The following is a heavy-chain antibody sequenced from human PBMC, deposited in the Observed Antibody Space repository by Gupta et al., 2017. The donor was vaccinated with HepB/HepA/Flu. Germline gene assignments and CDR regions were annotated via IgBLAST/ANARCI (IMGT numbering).Heavy chain of an antibody. J-gene: IGHJ3*02. CDR2: ISGSGGST. Sequence: EVQLLESGGGLVQPGGSLRLSCVASGFTFRSYAMSGVRQAPGKGLEWVSAISGSGGSTYYADSVKGRFTISRDNSKNTLYLQMNSLRAEDTAVYYCASSIVVVTHDAFDIWGQGTMVTVSS. D-gene: IGHD2-21*02. V-gene: IGHV3-23*01. CDR1: GFTFRSYA. CDR3: ASSIVVVTHDAFDI.